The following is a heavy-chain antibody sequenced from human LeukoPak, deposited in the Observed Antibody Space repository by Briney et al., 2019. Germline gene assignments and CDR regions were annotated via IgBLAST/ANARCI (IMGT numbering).Heavy chain of an antibody. CDR2: IYYSGST. J-gene: IGHJ6*03. D-gene: IGHD1-26*01. Sequence: SETLSLTCTVSGYSISSGYYWGWIRQPPGKGLEWIGYIYYSGSTYYNPSLKSRVTISVDTSKNQFSLKLSSVTAADTAVYYCARVSGWAYYYYYMDVWGKGTTVTVSS. V-gene: IGHV4-38-2*02. CDR3: ARVSGWAYYYYYMDV. CDR1: GYSISSGYY.